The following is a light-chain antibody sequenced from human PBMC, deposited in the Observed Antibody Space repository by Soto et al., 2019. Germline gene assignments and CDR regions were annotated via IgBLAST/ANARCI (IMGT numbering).Light chain of an antibody. V-gene: IGKV3-20*01. CDR2: GAS. CDR3: HQYGVSPRT. CDR1: QSVSANY. Sequence: EIVLTQSPGTLSLSPGERASLSCRASQSVSANYLAWYQQKPGQAPRLLIFGASSRATGIPDRFSGSGSGTDFNLTISRLESEDFAVYFCHQYGVSPRTFGQGTKVEIK. J-gene: IGKJ1*01.